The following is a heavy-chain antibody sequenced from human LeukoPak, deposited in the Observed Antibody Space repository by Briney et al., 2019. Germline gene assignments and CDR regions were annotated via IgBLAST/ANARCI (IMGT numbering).Heavy chain of an antibody. CDR1: GGTFSSYA. J-gene: IGHJ4*02. V-gene: IGHV1-69*01. Sequence: ASVKVSCKASGGTFSSYAISWVRQAPGQGLEWMGGIIPIFGTANYAQKFQGRVTITADESTSTAYMELSSLRSEDAAVYYCAREGLGELTLDCWGQGTLVTVSS. CDR3: AREGLGELTLDC. CDR2: IIPIFGTA. D-gene: IGHD3-16*01.